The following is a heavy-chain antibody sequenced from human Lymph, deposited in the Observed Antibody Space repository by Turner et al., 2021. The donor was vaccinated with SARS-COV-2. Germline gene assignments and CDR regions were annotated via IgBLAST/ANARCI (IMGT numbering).Heavy chain of an antibody. D-gene: IGHD3-10*01. Sequence: QVQLVQSGSEVKKPGASVKVSCKASGYTLTGYYMHWVRQAPGQGLEWMGWIHPNSGGTNYAQKFQCRVTMTRDTSISTAYMDLSRLRSDDTAMYYCARSRDLQSMVRGVDPFDYWGQGTLVTVSS. V-gene: IGHV1-2*02. J-gene: IGHJ4*02. CDR2: IHPNSGGT. CDR1: GYTLTGYY. CDR3: ARSRDLQSMVRGVDPFDY.